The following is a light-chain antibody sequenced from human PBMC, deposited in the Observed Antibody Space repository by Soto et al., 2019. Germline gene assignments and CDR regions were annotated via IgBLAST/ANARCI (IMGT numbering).Light chain of an antibody. J-gene: IGKJ1*01. Sequence: EIVMTQSPATLSVSPGERATLSCRASQSVRSNLAWYQQKPGQAPRLLIHGASSRATGIPDRFSGSGSETEFTLTISSLQSEDFAVYYCQQYNDWPPWTFGQGTKVELK. CDR3: QQYNDWPPWT. V-gene: IGKV3-15*01. CDR2: GAS. CDR1: QSVRSN.